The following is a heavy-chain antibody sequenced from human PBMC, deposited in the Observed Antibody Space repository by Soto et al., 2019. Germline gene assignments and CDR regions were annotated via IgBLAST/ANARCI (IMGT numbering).Heavy chain of an antibody. CDR3: ARVRAGYANSYYGMDV. V-gene: IGHV3-74*01. CDR1: GFTFSSYW. J-gene: IGHJ6*02. CDR2: INSDGSST. D-gene: IGHD5-18*01. Sequence: EVQLVESGGGLVQPGGSLRLSCAASGFTFSSYWMHWVRQAPGKGLVWVSRINSDGSSTSYADSVKGRLTISRDNAKNTLYLQMNSLRAEDTAVYYCARVRAGYANSYYGMDVWGQGTTVTVSS.